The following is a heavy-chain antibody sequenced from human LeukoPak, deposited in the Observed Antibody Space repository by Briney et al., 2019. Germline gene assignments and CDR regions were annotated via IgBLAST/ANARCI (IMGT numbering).Heavy chain of an antibody. CDR3: ARPGIAAAGTFDY. Sequence: SVKVSCKASEGTFSSYAISWVRQAPGQGLEWMGGIIPIFGTANYAQKFQGRVTITADESTSTAYMELSSLRSEDTAVYYCARPGIAAAGTFDYWGQGTLVTVSS. V-gene: IGHV1-69*01. CDR2: IIPIFGTA. CDR1: EGTFSSYA. J-gene: IGHJ4*02. D-gene: IGHD6-13*01.